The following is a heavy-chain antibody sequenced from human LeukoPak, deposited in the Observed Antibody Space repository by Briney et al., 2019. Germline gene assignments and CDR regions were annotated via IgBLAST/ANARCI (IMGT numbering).Heavy chain of an antibody. CDR2: ISDSGDYT. Sequence: GGSLRLSCAGSGFTFSRYAMSWVRQAPGKGLEWVSAISDSGDYTYYADSVKGRFTISRDNSKNTLYLQMNSLRAEDTAVYYCAKDTSIGKYCTNGVCSPFDYWGQGTPVTVSS. CDR1: GFTFSRYA. V-gene: IGHV3-23*01. J-gene: IGHJ4*02. CDR3: AKDTSIGKYCTNGVCSPFDY. D-gene: IGHD2-8*01.